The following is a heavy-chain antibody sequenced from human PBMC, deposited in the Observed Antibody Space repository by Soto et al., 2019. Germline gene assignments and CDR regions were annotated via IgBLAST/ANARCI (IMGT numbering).Heavy chain of an antibody. J-gene: IGHJ4*02. CDR3: AKDDAPRGGYFDY. V-gene: IGHV3-23*01. CDR1: AHTFRNFP. D-gene: IGHD6-25*01. CDR2: ISGSGFST. Sequence: GVSLRLSCAPSAHTFRNFPMNRYHQAPGKGLEWVSAISGSGFSTYYADSVRGRFTISRDNSKNTLYLQMNSLRAEDTAVHYCAKDDAPRGGYFDYWGQGSLVTVSS.